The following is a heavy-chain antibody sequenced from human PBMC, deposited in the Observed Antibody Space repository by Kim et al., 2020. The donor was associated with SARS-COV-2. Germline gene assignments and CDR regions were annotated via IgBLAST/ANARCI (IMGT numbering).Heavy chain of an antibody. D-gene: IGHD6-13*01. CDR3: ARDRSIAAGSNWYFDL. J-gene: IGHJ2*01. Sequence: KFQGRVTMTRDTSISTAYMELSRLRSDDTAVYYCARDRSIAAGSNWYFDLWGRGTLVTVSS. V-gene: IGHV1-2*02.